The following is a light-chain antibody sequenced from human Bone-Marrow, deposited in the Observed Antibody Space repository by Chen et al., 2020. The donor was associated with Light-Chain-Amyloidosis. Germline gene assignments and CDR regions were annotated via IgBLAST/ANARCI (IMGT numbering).Light chain of an antibody. Sequence: DIVMTQSPDSLAVSLGERATINCKSSQSLLSASNHKNYLGWYQKTPGQPPKFLISWTSTRESGVPERFSGSGSVTDFTLTISSLQAEDVAVYFCQQYYSAPFTFGPGTKVDIK. J-gene: IGKJ3*01. CDR3: QQYYSAPFT. CDR1: QSLLSASNHKNY. V-gene: IGKV4-1*01. CDR2: WTS.